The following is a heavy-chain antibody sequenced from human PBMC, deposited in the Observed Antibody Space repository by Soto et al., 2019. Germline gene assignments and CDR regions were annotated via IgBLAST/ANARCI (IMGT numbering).Heavy chain of an antibody. J-gene: IGHJ4*02. V-gene: IGHV3-66*01. CDR2: SSSGGST. D-gene: IGHD3-3*01. Sequence: EVQLVESGGGLVQPGGSLRLSCAASGFTVSSFYMTWVRQAPGKGLQWVAVSSSGGSTYYADSVKGRFTIARDNSKNTLYLEMNSLRAEDTAVYSCARDTFGGAYDFLHGGQGTLVTVSS. CDR3: ARDTFGGAYDFLH. CDR1: GFTVSSFY.